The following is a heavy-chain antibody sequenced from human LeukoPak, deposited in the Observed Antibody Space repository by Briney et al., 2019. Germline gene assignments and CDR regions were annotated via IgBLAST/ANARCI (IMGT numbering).Heavy chain of an antibody. Sequence: GASVKVSCKASGGTFSSYAISWVRQAPGQGLEWMGGIIPIFGTANYAQKFQGRVTITADESTSTAYMELSSLRSEDTAVYYCARERYSYGYHWFDPWGQGTLVTVSS. CDR1: GGTFSSYA. J-gene: IGHJ5*02. D-gene: IGHD5-18*01. V-gene: IGHV1-69*13. CDR3: ARERYSYGYHWFDP. CDR2: IIPIFGTA.